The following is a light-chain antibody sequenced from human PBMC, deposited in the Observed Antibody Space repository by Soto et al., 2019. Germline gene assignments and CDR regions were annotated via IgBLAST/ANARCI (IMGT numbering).Light chain of an antibody. CDR3: RQYFQWPRYS. J-gene: IGKJ2*03. CDR1: QSVSSN. Sequence: EIVMTQSPATLSVSPGERATLSCRASQSVSSNLAWYPQKPGQAPRLLIYGASSRATGIPARFSGSGSGTEFTLPISSLQSEDFAVYYCRQYFQWPRYSFGLGTKLEIK. V-gene: IGKV3-15*01. CDR2: GAS.